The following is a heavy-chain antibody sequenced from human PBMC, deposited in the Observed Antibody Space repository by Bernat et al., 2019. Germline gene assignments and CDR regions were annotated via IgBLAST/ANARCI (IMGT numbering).Heavy chain of an antibody. CDR2: ISGSGGST. CDR3: ARVPKVRVAAGTGSYFQH. V-gene: IGHV3-23*01. J-gene: IGHJ1*01. Sequence: EVQLLESGGGLVQPGGSLRLSCAASGFTFSSYAMSWVRQAPGKGLEWVSAISGSGGSTYYADSVKGRFTISRDNSKNTLYLQMNSLRAEDTAVYYCARVPKVRVAAGTGSYFQHWGQGTLVTVSS. CDR1: GFTFSSYA. D-gene: IGHD6-13*01.